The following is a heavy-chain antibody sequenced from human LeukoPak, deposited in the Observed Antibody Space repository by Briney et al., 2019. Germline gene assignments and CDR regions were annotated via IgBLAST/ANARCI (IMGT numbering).Heavy chain of an antibody. D-gene: IGHD3-9*01. J-gene: IGHJ4*02. Sequence: GTSLRLSCVASGFTFTDYAMSWVRQAPGKGLEWVSAITGSDGSSYYADSVKGRFTISRDNSKNTLYLQVNSLRAEDTAVYYCAKWGDYDILTGYYVPDYWGQGTLVTVSS. CDR3: AKWGDYDILTGYYVPDY. V-gene: IGHV3-23*01. CDR1: GFTFTDYA. CDR2: ITGSDGSS.